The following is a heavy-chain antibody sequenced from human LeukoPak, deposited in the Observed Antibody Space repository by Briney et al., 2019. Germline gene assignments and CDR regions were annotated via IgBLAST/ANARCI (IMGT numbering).Heavy chain of an antibody. V-gene: IGHV3-30*18. CDR1: GFTFSRYW. CDR2: ISYDGSNK. CDR3: AKDLYYYDSSGYFDY. J-gene: IGHJ4*02. Sequence: GGSLRLSCAASGFTFSRYWMSWVRQAPGKGLEWVAVISYDGSNKYYADSVKGRFTISRDNSKNTLYLQMNSLRAEDTAVYYCAKDLYYYDSSGYFDYWGQGTLVTVSS. D-gene: IGHD3-22*01.